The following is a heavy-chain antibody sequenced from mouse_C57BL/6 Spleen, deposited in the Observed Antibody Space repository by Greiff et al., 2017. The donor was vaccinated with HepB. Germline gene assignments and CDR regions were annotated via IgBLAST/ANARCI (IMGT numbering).Heavy chain of an antibody. CDR1: GYTFTSYW. D-gene: IGHD2-5*01. CDR2: IDPSDSYT. CDR3: ARAYSKAWFAY. Sequence: QVQLQQPGAELVKPGASVKLSCKASGYTFTSYWMQWVKQRPGQGLEWIGAIDPSDSYTNYNQKFKGKATLTVDTSSSTAYMELSSLTSEDSAVYYGARAYSKAWFAYWGQGALVTVSA. J-gene: IGHJ3*01. V-gene: IGHV1-50*01.